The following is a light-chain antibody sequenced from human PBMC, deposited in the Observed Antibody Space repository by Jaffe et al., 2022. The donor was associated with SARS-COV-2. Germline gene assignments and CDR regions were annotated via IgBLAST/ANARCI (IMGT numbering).Light chain of an antibody. V-gene: IGKV4-1*01. CDR3: QQYYNSPPT. Sequence: DIVMTQSPESLTVSLGERAAINCESSQSVFYTSDKKNYLAWFQHKPGQSPKLLIYWASIRESGVPDRFSGSGSATEFTLTIDNVQAEDVAFYYCQQYYNSPPTFGQGTKLEIK. J-gene: IGKJ2*01. CDR2: WAS. CDR1: QSVFYTSDKKNY.